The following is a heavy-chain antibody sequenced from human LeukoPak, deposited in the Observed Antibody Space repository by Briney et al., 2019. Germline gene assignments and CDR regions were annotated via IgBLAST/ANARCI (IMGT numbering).Heavy chain of an antibody. Sequence: SVKVSCKASGGTFSSYAISWVRQAPGQGLEWMGGIIPIFGTANYAQKFQGRVTITTDESTSTAYMELSSLRSEDTAVYYCARAARPATQEEYYYYMDVWGKGTTVTVSS. D-gene: IGHD6-6*01. J-gene: IGHJ6*03. V-gene: IGHV1-69*05. CDR1: GGTFSSYA. CDR2: IIPIFGTA. CDR3: ARAARPATQEEYYYYMDV.